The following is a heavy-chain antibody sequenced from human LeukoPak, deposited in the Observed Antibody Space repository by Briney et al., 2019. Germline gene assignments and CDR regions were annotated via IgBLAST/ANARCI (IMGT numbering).Heavy chain of an antibody. CDR1: GGTFSSYA. J-gene: IGHJ3*02. CDR3: AREKRIVVVPAAAGWAFDI. Sequence: SVKVSCKASGGTFSSYAISWVRQAPGQGLEWMGGIIPIFGTANYAQKFQGRVTITADESTSTAYMELSSLRSEDTAVYYCAREKRIVVVPAAAGWAFDIWGQGTMVTVSS. V-gene: IGHV1-69*13. CDR2: IIPIFGTA. D-gene: IGHD2-2*01.